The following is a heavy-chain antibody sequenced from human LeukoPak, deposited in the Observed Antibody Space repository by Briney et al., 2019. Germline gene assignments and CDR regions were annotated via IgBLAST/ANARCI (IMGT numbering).Heavy chain of an antibody. Sequence: PGGSLRLSCAVSGFTSSVFGMDWVRQAPGKGLVWVSFLDTTGTVTTYAASVKGRFTISRDIAKNTLHLEMNSLRAEDTGIYYCARGVDYAMDVWGQGTTVTVSS. CDR1: GFTSSVFG. V-gene: IGHV3-74*01. CDR2: LDTTGTVT. CDR3: ARGVDYAMDV. J-gene: IGHJ6*02.